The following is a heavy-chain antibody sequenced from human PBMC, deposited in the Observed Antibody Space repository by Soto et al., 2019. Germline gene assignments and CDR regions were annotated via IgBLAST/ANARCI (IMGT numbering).Heavy chain of an antibody. CDR3: ARLGPYGSESYSFRYNWFDP. Sequence: PGGSLRLTCTTSGFTVSSSHMTWVRQAPGKGLDWVSVIYSGGSSYYAVSVQGRFTISRDNSKNTVYLQMNSLRGEDTAMYYCARLGPYGSESYSFRYNWFDPWGQGTQVTVSS. V-gene: IGHV3-53*01. J-gene: IGHJ5*02. D-gene: IGHD3-10*01. CDR1: GFTVSSSH. CDR2: IYSGGSS.